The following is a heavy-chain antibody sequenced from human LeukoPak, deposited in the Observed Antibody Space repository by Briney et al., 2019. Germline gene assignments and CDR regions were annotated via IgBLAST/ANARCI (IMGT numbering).Heavy chain of an antibody. J-gene: IGHJ6*02. CDR3: AVGTGGSGWYGLYYGMDV. CDR2: IGTSSTTI. CDR1: GFTFSSYT. V-gene: IGHV3-48*01. D-gene: IGHD6-19*01. Sequence: PGRSLRLSCAASGFTFSSYTMNWVRQPPGKGLEWVSNIGTSSTTIYYTDSVKGRFTISRDNSKNTLYLQMNSLRAEDTAVYYCAVGTGGSGWYGLYYGMDVWGQGTTVTVSS.